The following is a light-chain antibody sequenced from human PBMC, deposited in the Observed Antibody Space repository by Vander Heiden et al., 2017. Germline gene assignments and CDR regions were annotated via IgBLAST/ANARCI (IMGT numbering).Light chain of an antibody. J-gene: IGLJ2*01. Sequence: QSVLTPPPSASGTPGQRVTISCSGSSSNIGSNTVTWYQQLPGTAPKLLSYSNNQRPSGVPDRFSGSKSGTSASLAISGLQSEDEADYDCAAWDDSLNGVVFGGGTKLT. CDR1: SSNIGSNT. CDR3: AAWDDSLNGVV. CDR2: SNN. V-gene: IGLV1-44*01.